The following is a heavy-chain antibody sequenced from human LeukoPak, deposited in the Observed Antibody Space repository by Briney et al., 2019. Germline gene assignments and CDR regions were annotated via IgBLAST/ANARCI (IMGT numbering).Heavy chain of an antibody. CDR3: ARVEKKLIVGSTNHWFDP. Sequence: PGGSLRLSCAAFGFTFSSYRMHWVHQAPGKGLVWVSRINSDGSSRHYADSVKGRFTISRDNAKNTLYLQMNSLRADDTAVYYCARVEKKLIVGSTNHWFDPWGQGTLVTVSS. V-gene: IGHV3-74*01. J-gene: IGHJ5*02. D-gene: IGHD1-26*01. CDR1: GFTFSSYR. CDR2: INSDGSSR.